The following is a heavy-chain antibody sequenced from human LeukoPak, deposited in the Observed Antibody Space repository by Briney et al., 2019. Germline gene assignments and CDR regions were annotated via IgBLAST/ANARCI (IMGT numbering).Heavy chain of an antibody. V-gene: IGHV4-4*02. D-gene: IGHD3-22*01. CDR3: AGLVGRYSSGLYYYYFDY. J-gene: IGHJ4*02. Sequence: TSGTLSLTCTVSGDSINSLDLWSWVRQPPGKGLEWIGEMYLSGTTHSNPSVKSRVTISIDKSKNQFFLNLSSVTAADTAVYYCAGLVGRYSSGLYYYYFDYWGQGTLVTVSS. CDR2: MYLSGTT. CDR1: GDSINSLDL.